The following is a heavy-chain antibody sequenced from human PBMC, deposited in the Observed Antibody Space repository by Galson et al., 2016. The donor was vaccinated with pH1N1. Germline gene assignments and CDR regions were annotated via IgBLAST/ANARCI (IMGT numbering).Heavy chain of an antibody. V-gene: IGHV3-43D*03. CDR3: AKSSGYYGGYFDY. J-gene: IGHJ4*02. Sequence: SLRLSCAASGFTFDDHAVHWVRQAPGKGLEWVSLISWNGGSTDYADSIKGRFTISRDNSKNSLYLQMNSLRAEDTALYYCAKSSGYYGGYFDYWGQGTLVTVSS. D-gene: IGHD6-19*01. CDR2: ISWNGGST. CDR1: GFTFDDHA.